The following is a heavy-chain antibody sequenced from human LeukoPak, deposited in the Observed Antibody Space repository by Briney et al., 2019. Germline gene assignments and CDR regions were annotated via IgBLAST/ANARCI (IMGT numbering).Heavy chain of an antibody. CDR1: GCIVSNNY. CDR2: ICIGGGT. CDR3: ARHRQYDADAFDI. Sequence: GSLRLSCAASGCIVSNNYMNWGRHAPGKGLEWVSIICIGGGTNYEHSVKGRFTISRDNSKNTLYLQMNSLRADDTAVYFCARHRQYDADAFDIWGQPTMVSVS. J-gene: IGHJ3*02. D-gene: IGHD2-8*01. V-gene: IGHV3-53*01.